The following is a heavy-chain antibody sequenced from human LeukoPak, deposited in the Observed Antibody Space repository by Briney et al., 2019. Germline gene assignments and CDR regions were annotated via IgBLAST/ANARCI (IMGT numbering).Heavy chain of an antibody. CDR2: IYPGDSDT. J-gene: IGHJ4*02. V-gene: IGHV5-51*01. CDR1: GYSFTSYW. Sequence: GESLKISCKGSGYSFTSYWIGWVRQMPGKGLEWMGIIYPGDSDTRYSPSFQGQVTISADKSISTAYLQWSSLKASDTAMYYCARHGHSSSWYGGFFDYWGQGTLVTVSS. CDR3: ARHGHSSSWYGGFFDY. D-gene: IGHD6-13*01.